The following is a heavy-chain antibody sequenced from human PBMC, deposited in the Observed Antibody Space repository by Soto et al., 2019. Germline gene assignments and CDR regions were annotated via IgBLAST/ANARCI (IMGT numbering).Heavy chain of an antibody. V-gene: IGHV1-58*01. Sequence: SVKVSCKASGFTFTSSAVQWVRQARGQRLEWIGWIVVGSGNTNYAQKFQERVTITRDMSTSTAYMELSSLRSEDTAVYYCAAVPSSSHYYYGMDAWGQGTTVTVSS. CDR1: GFTFTSSA. J-gene: IGHJ6*02. CDR3: AAVPSSSHYYYGMDA. D-gene: IGHD6-6*01. CDR2: IVVGSGNT.